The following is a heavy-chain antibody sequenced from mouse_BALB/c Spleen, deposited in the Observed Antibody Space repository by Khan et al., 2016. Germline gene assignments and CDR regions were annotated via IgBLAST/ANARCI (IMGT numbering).Heavy chain of an antibody. Sequence: EVQLQESGGGLVQPGGSLKLSCVASGFDFSRYWMSWVRQAPGKGLEWIGEINPDSSTINYTPSLKDKFIISRDNANNTLYLQMSKVRSEDTALYYCARLHYYGRFAYWGQGTLVTVSA. CDR1: GFDFSRYW. J-gene: IGHJ3*01. CDR2: INPDSSTI. CDR3: ARLHYYGRFAY. D-gene: IGHD1-2*01. V-gene: IGHV4-1*02.